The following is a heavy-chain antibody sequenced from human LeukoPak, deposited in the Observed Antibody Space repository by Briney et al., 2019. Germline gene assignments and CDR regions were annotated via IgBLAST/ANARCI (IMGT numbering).Heavy chain of an antibody. V-gene: IGHV3-48*01. CDR2: ISSSSSTI. CDR1: GFTFSSYS. CDR3: AFGAVPDAFDI. J-gene: IGHJ3*02. Sequence: PGGSLRLSCAASGFTFSSYSMNWFRQAPGKGLEWVSYISSSSSTIYYADSVKGRFTISRDNAKNSLYLQMNSLRAEDTAVYYCAFGAVPDAFDIWGQGTMVTVSS. D-gene: IGHD3-3*01.